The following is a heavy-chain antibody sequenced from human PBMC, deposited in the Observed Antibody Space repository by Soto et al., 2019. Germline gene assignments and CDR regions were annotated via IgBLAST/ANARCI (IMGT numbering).Heavy chain of an antibody. J-gene: IGHJ6*02. Sequence: QVQLVESGGGVVQPGRSLRLSCAASEFTFSNYGMHWVRQAPGKGLEWVAVILNDGSNRYHADSVKDRFTISRDHSKNQLYLKMNCLRAEDTAVYYCARDDEYSGNGMDVWGQGTTVTVS. CDR2: ILNDGSNR. CDR1: EFTFSNYG. CDR3: ARDDEYSGNGMDV. V-gene: IGHV3-33*01. D-gene: IGHD3-10*01.